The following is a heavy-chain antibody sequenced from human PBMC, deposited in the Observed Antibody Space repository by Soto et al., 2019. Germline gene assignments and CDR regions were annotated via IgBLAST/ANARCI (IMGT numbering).Heavy chain of an antibody. CDR1: GYSISSGYY. V-gene: IGHV4-38-2*02. J-gene: IGHJ4*02. CDR3: AREASYYGRGGNDY. D-gene: IGHD3-10*01. CDR2: IYHSGST. Sequence: SETLSLTCAVSGYSISSGYYWGWIRQPPGKGLEWIGSIYHSGSTYYNPSLKSRVTISVDTSKNQFSLKLSSVTAADTAVYYCAREASYYGRGGNDYWGQGTLVTVSS.